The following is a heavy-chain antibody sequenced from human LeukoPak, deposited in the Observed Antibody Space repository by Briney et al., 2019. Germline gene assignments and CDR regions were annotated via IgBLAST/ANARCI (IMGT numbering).Heavy chain of an antibody. J-gene: IGHJ5*02. CDR3: ARDFSPLGTKHQTKNWFDP. Sequence: SETLSLTCTVSGGSISSYYWSWIRQPAGKGLEWIGRIHTSGSTNYNPSLKSRVTMSVDTSKNQFSLKLSSVTAADTAVYYCARDFSPLGTKHQTKNWFDPWGQGTLVTVSS. CDR1: GGSISSYY. V-gene: IGHV4-4*07. CDR2: IHTSGST. D-gene: IGHD1-14*01.